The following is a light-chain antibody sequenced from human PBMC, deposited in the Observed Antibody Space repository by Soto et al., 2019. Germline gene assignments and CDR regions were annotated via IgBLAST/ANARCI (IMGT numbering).Light chain of an antibody. CDR3: FSYAGSNTYV. V-gene: IGLV2-14*01. Sequence: QSVLAQPVSVSGSPGQSITISCTGSSSDVGGFNSVSWYQQRPGNAPKVMIYDVTVRPSEVSNRFSGSKSGNTASLTISGLQTEDEADYYCFSYAGSNTYVFGTGTKVTV. CDR1: SSDVGGFNS. CDR2: DVT. J-gene: IGLJ1*01.